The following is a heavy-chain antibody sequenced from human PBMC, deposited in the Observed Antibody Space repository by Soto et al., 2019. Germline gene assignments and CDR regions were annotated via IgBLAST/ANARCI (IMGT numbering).Heavy chain of an antibody. CDR3: ARHEFTDLYYYYGMDV. Sequence: QLQLQESGPGLVKPSETLSLTCTVSGGSISSSSYYWGWIRQPPGKGLEWIGSIYYSGSTYYNPSLKSRVTISVDTSKNQFSLKLSSVTAADTAVYYCARHEFTDLYYYYGMDVWGQGTTVTVSS. J-gene: IGHJ6*02. V-gene: IGHV4-39*01. CDR1: GGSISSSSYY. CDR2: IYYSGST.